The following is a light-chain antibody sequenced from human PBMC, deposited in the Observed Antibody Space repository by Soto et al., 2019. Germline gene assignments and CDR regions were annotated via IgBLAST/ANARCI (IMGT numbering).Light chain of an antibody. CDR3: QQSYSTPIT. Sequence: IQMTHSPSSLSASVGDRVTITCRASQSISSYLNWYQQKPGKAPKLLIYAASSLQSGVPSRFSGSGSGIDFTLTISSLQPEDFATYYCQQSYSTPITFGQGTRLEI. CDR1: QSISSY. V-gene: IGKV1-39*01. J-gene: IGKJ5*01. CDR2: AAS.